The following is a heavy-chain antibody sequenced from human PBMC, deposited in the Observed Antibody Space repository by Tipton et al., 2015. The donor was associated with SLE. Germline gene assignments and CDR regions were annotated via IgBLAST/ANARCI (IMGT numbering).Heavy chain of an antibody. CDR1: GDSINSSNYY. D-gene: IGHD6-13*01. CDR2: IDYTGNT. V-gene: IGHV4-39*07. J-gene: IGHJ3*02. CDR3: ARDISSWFDAFDI. Sequence: TLSLTCTVSGDSINSSNYYWGWIRQPPGKGLEWIGSIDYTGNTYYNPSDKSRVAISIDTSKNQFSLRLSSVTAADTAVYYCARDISSWFDAFDIWGQGTMVTVSS.